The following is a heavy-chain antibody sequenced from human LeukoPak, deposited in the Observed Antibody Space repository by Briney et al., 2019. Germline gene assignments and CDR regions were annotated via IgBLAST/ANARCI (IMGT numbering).Heavy chain of an antibody. J-gene: IGHJ5*02. CDR2: IYPGDSDT. V-gene: IGHV5-51*01. CDR3: ARLVVRGVLWKGWFDP. D-gene: IGHD3-10*01. Sequence: GESLKISCKGSGYSFTSYWIGWVRQMPGKGLEWMGIIYPGDSDTKYSPSFQGQVTISADKSISTAYLQWSSLKASDTAMYYCARLVVRGVLWKGWFDPWGQGTLVTVSS. CDR1: GYSFTSYW.